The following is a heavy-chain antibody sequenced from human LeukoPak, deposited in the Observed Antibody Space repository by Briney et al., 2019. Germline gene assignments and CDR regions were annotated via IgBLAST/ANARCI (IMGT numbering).Heavy chain of an antibody. CDR2: IYDRGST. Sequence: SETLSLTCTVSGGSISSYYWSWIRQPPGKGLEWIGNIYDRGSTKYNPSLKSRVTISVDTSKSQFSLRVNSVTAADTAVYYCARGRTYATRFDYWGRGTLVTVSS. D-gene: IGHD2-2*01. CDR1: GGSISSYY. J-gene: IGHJ4*02. V-gene: IGHV4-59*01. CDR3: ARGRTYATRFDY.